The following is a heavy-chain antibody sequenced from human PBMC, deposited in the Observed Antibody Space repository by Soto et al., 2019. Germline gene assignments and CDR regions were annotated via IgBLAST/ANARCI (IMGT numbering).Heavy chain of an antibody. CDR2: ISYDGSNK. CDR3: AKDRPSMVRGVPNYGMDV. CDR1: GFTFSSYG. J-gene: IGHJ6*02. D-gene: IGHD3-10*01. Sequence: SLRLSFAASGFTFSSYGMHWVRQAPGKGLEWVAVISYDGSNKYYADSVKGRFTISRDNSKNTLYLQMNSLRAEDTAVYYCAKDRPSMVRGVPNYGMDVWGQGTTVTVSS. V-gene: IGHV3-30*18.